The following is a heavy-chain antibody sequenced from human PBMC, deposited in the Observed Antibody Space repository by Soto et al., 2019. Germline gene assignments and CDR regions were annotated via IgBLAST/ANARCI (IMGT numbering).Heavy chain of an antibody. CDR2: ISSSSSYI. CDR1: GFTFSSYS. Sequence: GVLRLSCAASGFTFSSYSMNWVRQAPGKGLEWVSSISSSSSYIYYADSVKGRFTISRDNAKNSLYLQMNSLRAEDTAVYYCARGDGYCSSTSCYYYYYYGMDVWGQGTTVTVSS. CDR3: ARGDGYCSSTSCYYYYYYGMDV. J-gene: IGHJ6*02. V-gene: IGHV3-21*01. D-gene: IGHD2-2*03.